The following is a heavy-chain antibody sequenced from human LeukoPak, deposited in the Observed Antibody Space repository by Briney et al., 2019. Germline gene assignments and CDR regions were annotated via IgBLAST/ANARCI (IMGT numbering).Heavy chain of an antibody. CDR3: AKSGIEAAGSLVYFDY. CDR1: GFTFSSYG. J-gene: IGHJ4*02. Sequence: GGSLRLSCAASGFTFSSYGTHWVRQAPGKGLECVAIISYDGSNKYYTDSVKGRFTISRDNSKNTLYLQMNSLRAEDTAVYYCAKSGIEAAGSLVYFDYWGRGTLVTASS. V-gene: IGHV3-30*18. CDR2: ISYDGSNK. D-gene: IGHD6-13*01.